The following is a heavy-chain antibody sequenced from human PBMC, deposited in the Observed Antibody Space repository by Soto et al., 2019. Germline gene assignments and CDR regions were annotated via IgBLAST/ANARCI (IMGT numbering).Heavy chain of an antibody. J-gene: IGHJ6*02. CDR1: GYTFTSYG. CDR2: ISAYNGNT. D-gene: IGHD3-3*01. Sequence: ASVKVSCKASGYTFTSYGISWVRQAPGQGLEWMGWISAYNGNTNYAQKLQGRVTMTTDTSTSTAYMELRSLRSDDTAVYYCARDRSYDFWSGYPIPYYYYYGMDVWGQGTTVTVSS. CDR3: ARDRSYDFWSGYPIPYYYYYGMDV. V-gene: IGHV1-18*01.